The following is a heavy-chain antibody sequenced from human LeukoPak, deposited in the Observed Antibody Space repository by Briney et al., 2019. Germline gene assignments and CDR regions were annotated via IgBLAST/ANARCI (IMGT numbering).Heavy chain of an antibody. D-gene: IGHD3-10*01. J-gene: IGHJ4*02. CDR3: ARDLDYYGSGSYYFDY. V-gene: IGHV1-8*03. CDR2: MNPNSGNT. CDR1: GYTFTSYD. Sequence: ASVKVSCKASGYTFTSYDINWVRQATGQGLEWMGWMNPNSGNTGYAQKFQGRVTITRNTSISTAYMELSSLRSDDTAVYYCARDLDYYGSGSYYFDYWGQGTLVTVSS.